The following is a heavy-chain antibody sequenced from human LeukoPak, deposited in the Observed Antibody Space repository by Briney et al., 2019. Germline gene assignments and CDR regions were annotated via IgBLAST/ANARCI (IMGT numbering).Heavy chain of an antibody. CDR3: ARDSSGYYPKYYFDY. CDR2: ISWNSGSI. V-gene: IGHV3-9*01. Sequence: PGGSLRLSCAASGFTFNDFAMHWVRHTPGKGLEWVSGISWNSGSIGYADSVKGRFTISRDNGKNALYLEMNSLRAEDTAVYYCARDSSGYYPKYYFDYWGQGTLVTVSS. CDR1: GFTFNDFA. D-gene: IGHD3-22*01. J-gene: IGHJ4*02.